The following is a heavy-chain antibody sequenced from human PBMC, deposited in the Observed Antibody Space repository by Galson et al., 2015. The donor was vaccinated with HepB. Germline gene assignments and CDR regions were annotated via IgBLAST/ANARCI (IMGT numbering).Heavy chain of an antibody. Sequence: SLRLSCAASGFTSSTYAVHWVRQAPGKGLEWVAVISYDGSNKYYADSVKGRFTISRDNSKNTLYLQMNSLRAKDTAVYYCAKEESIAVAGIAYWGQGTLVTVSS. CDR1: GFTSSTYA. V-gene: IGHV3-30*04. CDR2: ISYDGSNK. J-gene: IGHJ4*02. D-gene: IGHD6-19*01. CDR3: AKEESIAVAGIAY.